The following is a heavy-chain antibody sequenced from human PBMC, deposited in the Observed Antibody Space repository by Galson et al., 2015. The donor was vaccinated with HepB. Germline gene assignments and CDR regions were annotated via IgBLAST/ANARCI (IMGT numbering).Heavy chain of an antibody. V-gene: IGHV4-39*07. CDR1: GDSIGRSSSY. J-gene: IGHJ4*02. Sequence: SETLSLTCTVSGDSIGRSSSYWGWIRQPPGKGLEWIGSVLSSGSAYYKSSLRSRISVSLDTSKNQFSLSLRSVTAADTAVYYCARLRFERWLQGRGLVDSCGQGTLVTVSS. CDR2: VLSSGSA. CDR3: ARLRFERWLQGRGLVDS. D-gene: IGHD5-24*01.